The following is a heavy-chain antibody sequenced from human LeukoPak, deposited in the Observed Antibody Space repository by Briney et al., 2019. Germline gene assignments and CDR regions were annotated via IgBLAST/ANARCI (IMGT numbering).Heavy chain of an antibody. CDR2: MNPNSGNT. J-gene: IGHJ5*02. D-gene: IGHD3-10*01. Sequence: ASVKVSCKASGYTFTSYDINWVRQATGQGLEWMGWMNPNSGNTGYAQKFQGRVTITRNTSISTAYMELSSLRSEDTAVYYCARTPTSTFTMVRGVPKRNWFDPWGQGTLVSVSS. CDR3: ARTPTSTFTMVRGVPKRNWFDP. CDR1: GYTFTSYD. V-gene: IGHV1-8*03.